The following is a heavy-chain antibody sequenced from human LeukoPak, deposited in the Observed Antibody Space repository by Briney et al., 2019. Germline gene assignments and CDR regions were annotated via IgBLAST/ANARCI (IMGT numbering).Heavy chain of an antibody. Sequence: PSETLSLTCAVYGWSFSGYYWSWIRQPPGKGLEWIGDVNHSGSTNYNPSLKSRVTISVDTSKNQFSLKLGSVTAADTAVYHCAKGGSTNFYYGDVWGQGTTVTVSS. J-gene: IGHJ6*02. V-gene: IGHV4-34*01. CDR3: AKGGSTNFYYGDV. CDR2: VNHSGST. CDR1: GWSFSGYY. D-gene: IGHD2/OR15-2a*01.